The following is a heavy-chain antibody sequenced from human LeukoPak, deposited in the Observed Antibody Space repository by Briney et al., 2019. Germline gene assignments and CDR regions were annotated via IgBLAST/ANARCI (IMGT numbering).Heavy chain of an antibody. Sequence: GGSLRLSCAASGFTFSGCAMHWVRQASGKGLEWVGRIKSIGNSYATEYAASVKGRFTISRDDSKSTACLQMNSLNTEDTAVYYCTRLSDDSRGYYFNYVFDYWGRGTLVTVSS. V-gene: IGHV3-73*01. CDR3: TRLSDDSRGYYFNYVFDY. CDR2: IKSIGNSYAT. D-gene: IGHD3-22*01. CDR1: GFTFSGCA. J-gene: IGHJ4*02.